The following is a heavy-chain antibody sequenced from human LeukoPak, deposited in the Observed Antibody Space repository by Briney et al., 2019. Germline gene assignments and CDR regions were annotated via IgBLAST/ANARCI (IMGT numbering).Heavy chain of an antibody. Sequence: ASVKVSCKASGYTFTSYAMHWVRQAPGQRLEWMGWINAGNGNTKYSQEFQGRVTITRDTSASTANMELRSLRSDDTAVYYCARDHSSSCQLLDYWGQGTLVTISS. CDR2: INAGNGNT. J-gene: IGHJ4*02. D-gene: IGHD6-13*01. V-gene: IGHV1-3*01. CDR1: GYTFTSYA. CDR3: ARDHSSSCQLLDY.